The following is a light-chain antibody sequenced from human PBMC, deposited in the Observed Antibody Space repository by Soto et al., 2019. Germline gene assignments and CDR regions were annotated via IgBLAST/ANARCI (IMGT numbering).Light chain of an antibody. Sequence: EIVLKQSPGTLSLSQGERATLSCRASQSVSSTSLAWYQQKRGQAPRLLIYDASSRASGIPARFSGRGSGTDFTLTISYLEPEDFAIYYCQQGGNWPLTFGQGTLLEIK. CDR2: DAS. CDR1: QSVSSTS. CDR3: QQGGNWPLT. V-gene: IGKV3-11*01. J-gene: IGKJ5*01.